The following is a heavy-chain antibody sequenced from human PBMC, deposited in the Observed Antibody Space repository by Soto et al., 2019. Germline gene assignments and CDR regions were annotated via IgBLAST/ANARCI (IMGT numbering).Heavy chain of an antibody. CDR2: IYSGGNT. V-gene: IGHV3-66*01. D-gene: IGHD3-3*01. CDR1: GFTVSSNY. J-gene: IGHJ3*02. Sequence: GGALRLSCAVSGFTVSSNYMNWVRQAPGKGLEWVSFIYSGGNTYYADSVKGRFTISRDNSKNMLYLQMNSLRVEDTAVYYCAREVRVRGFAFDIWGQGTKVTVSS. CDR3: AREVRVRGFAFDI.